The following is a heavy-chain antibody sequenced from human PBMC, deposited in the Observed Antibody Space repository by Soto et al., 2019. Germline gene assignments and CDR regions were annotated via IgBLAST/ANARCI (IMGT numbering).Heavy chain of an antibody. Sequence: QVQLVQSGAEVKKPGASVKVSCKASGYTFTSYDINWVRQATGQGVEWMGWMNPNSGNTGYAQKLQGRVTMTRNTSISTAYMELSSLRSEDTAVYYCARRARVVPAAPLGYWGQGTLVTVSS. CDR2: MNPNSGNT. D-gene: IGHD2-2*01. CDR3: ARRARVVPAAPLGY. V-gene: IGHV1-8*01. J-gene: IGHJ4*02. CDR1: GYTFTSYD.